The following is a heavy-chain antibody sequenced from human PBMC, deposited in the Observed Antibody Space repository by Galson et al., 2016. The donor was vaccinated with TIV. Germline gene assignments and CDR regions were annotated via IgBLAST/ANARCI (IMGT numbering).Heavy chain of an antibody. CDR2: IIPMFGTA. Sequence: SVKVSCKASGGTFSSYVIKWVRQAPGQGLEWMGEIIPMFGTANYGQKFQGRVTITADESTSTAYMELSSLRSEDTAVYYCAKDRNTAFDTHYSYYGLDVWGQGTTVIVSS. V-gene: IGHV1-69*13. J-gene: IGHJ6*02. D-gene: IGHD5-18*01. CDR3: AKDRNTAFDTHYSYYGLDV. CDR1: GGTFSSYV.